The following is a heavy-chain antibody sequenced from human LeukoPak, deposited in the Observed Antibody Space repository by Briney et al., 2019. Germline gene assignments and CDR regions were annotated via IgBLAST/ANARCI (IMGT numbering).Heavy chain of an antibody. V-gene: IGHV3-7*01. J-gene: IGHJ6*03. D-gene: IGHD1-26*01. CDR1: EFSEFTFSSYW. CDR3: AKAGGGYSGSYYGYYYMDV. Sequence: QPGGSLRLSCAASEFSEFTFSSYWMSWVRQAPGKGLEWVANIKPDGSEQYYVDSVKGRFTVSRDNAQNSLYLQMNILRAEDTAVYYCAKAGGGYSGSYYGYYYMDVWGKGTTVTVSS. CDR2: IKPDGSEQ.